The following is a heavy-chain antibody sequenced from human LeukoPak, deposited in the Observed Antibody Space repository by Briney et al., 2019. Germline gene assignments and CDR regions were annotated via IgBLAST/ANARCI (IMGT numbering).Heavy chain of an antibody. D-gene: IGHD3-3*01. Sequence: GRSLRLSCAASGFTFSSYWMSWVRQAPGKGLEWVANIKQDGSEKYYVDSVKDRFTISRDNAKNSLYLRMNSLRAEDTAVYYCAKDADFWSGRPRYNDYWGQGTLVTVSS. V-gene: IGHV3-7*04. J-gene: IGHJ4*02. CDR2: IKQDGSEK. CDR1: GFTFSSYW. CDR3: AKDADFWSGRPRYNDY.